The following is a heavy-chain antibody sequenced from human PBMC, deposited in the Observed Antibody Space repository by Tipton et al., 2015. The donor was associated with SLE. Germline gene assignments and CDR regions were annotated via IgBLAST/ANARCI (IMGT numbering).Heavy chain of an antibody. J-gene: IGHJ3*02. D-gene: IGHD3-22*01. CDR3: ARDSFSLRESSARDPGAFDI. V-gene: IGHV4-59*01. CDR1: GGSISTNY. Sequence: TLSLTCTVSGGSISTNYWTWIRQPPGKGLEWIGYIYYSGSTNYNPSLKSRVTISVDTSKNQFSLKLSSVTAADTAVYYCARDSFSLRESSARDPGAFDIWGQGTMVTVSS. CDR2: IYYSGST.